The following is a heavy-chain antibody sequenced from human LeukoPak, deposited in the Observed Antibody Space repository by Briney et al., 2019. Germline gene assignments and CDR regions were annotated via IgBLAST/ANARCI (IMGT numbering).Heavy chain of an antibody. V-gene: IGHV1-46*01. J-gene: IGHJ6*02. Sequence: ASVKVSCKASGYTFTSYYIHWVRQVPGQGREWLGVINPSGGRTTYPQKLQGRVTMTRDTSTSTVYMELSSLRSEDTAVYYCARESTAYYSGMDVWGQGTTVTVSS. CDR3: ARESTAYYSGMDV. CDR1: GYTFTSYY. D-gene: IGHD5/OR15-5a*01. CDR2: INPSGGRT.